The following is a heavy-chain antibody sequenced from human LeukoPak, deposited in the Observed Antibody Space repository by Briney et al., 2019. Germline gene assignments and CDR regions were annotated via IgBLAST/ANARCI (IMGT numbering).Heavy chain of an antibody. D-gene: IGHD2-2*02. CDR1: GGSISSSSYY. J-gene: IGHJ5*02. V-gene: IGHV4-39*07. CDR2: IYYSGST. CDR3: ARDRFVHYCSSPSCYTAWFAP. Sequence: SETLSLTCTVSGGSISSSSYYWGWIRQPPGKGLEWIGSIYYSGSTYYNPSLKSRVTISVDTSKNQFSLKLSSVTAADTAVYYCARDRFVHYCSSPSCYTAWFAPWGRGTLVTVS.